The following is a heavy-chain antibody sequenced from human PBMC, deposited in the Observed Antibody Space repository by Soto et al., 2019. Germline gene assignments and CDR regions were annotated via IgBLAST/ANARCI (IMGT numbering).Heavy chain of an antibody. V-gene: IGHV6-1*01. CDR3: SREAGTGYYYYYGMDV. D-gene: IGHD6-13*01. Sequence: SQTLSLTCAISGDSVSSNSAAWNWIRQSPSRGLEWLGRTYYRSKWYNDYAVSVKSRITINPDTSKNQFSLQLNSVTPEDTAVYYCSREAGTGYYYYYGMDVWGQGTTVTVSS. J-gene: IGHJ6*02. CDR2: TYYRSKWYN. CDR1: GDSVSSNSAA.